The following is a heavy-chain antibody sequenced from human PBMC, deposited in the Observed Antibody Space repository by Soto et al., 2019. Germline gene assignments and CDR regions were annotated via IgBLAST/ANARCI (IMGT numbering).Heavy chain of an antibody. CDR2: ISGSGGST. CDR3: AKDPSYYDFWSGYYEDYWYFDL. V-gene: IGHV3-23*01. Sequence: EVQLLESGGGLVQPGGSLRLSCAASGFTFSSYAMSWVRQAPGKWLEWVSAISGSGGSTYYADSVKGRFTISRDNSKNTLYLQMNSLRAEDTAVYYCAKDPSYYDFWSGYYEDYWYFDLWGRGTLVTVSS. D-gene: IGHD3-3*01. CDR1: GFTFSSYA. J-gene: IGHJ2*01.